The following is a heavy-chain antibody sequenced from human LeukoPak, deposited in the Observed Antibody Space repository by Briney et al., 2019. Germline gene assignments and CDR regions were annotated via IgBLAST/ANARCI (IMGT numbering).Heavy chain of an antibody. CDR1: GGSISSYY. J-gene: IGHJ5*02. V-gene: IGHV4-59*01. CDR3: ARAPTDGSGSPWFDP. CDR2: IYYSGST. D-gene: IGHD3-10*01. Sequence: SETLSLTCTVSGGSISSYYWSWIRQPPGKGLEWIGYIYYSGSTNYNPSPKSRVTISVDTSKNQFSLKLSSVTAADTAVYYCARAPTDGSGSPWFDPWGQGTLVTVSS.